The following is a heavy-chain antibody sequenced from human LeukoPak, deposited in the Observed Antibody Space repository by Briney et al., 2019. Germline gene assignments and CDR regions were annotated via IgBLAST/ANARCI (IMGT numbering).Heavy chain of an antibody. V-gene: IGHV3-23*01. Sequence: GGSLRLSCAASGFTFSHYAMSWVRQAPGKGLEWVSAIISGGTTYYADSVKGRFTISRDNSKNTLYLQMNSLRAEDTAVYYCARDFKAFDAFDIWGQGTMVTVSS. CDR2: IISGGTT. J-gene: IGHJ3*02. CDR1: GFTFSHYA. CDR3: ARDFKAFDAFDI.